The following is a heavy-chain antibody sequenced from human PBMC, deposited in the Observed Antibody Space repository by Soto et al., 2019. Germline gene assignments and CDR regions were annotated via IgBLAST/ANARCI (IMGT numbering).Heavy chain of an antibody. CDR1: GFTFSSYG. Sequence: PGGSLRLSCAASGFTFSSYGMHWVRQAPGKGLEWVAVISYDGSNKYYADSVKGRFTISRDNSKNTLYLQMNSLRAEDTAVYYCANNYDSSGYYYAEYFQHWGQGTLVTVSS. CDR2: ISYDGSNK. V-gene: IGHV3-30*18. D-gene: IGHD3-22*01. CDR3: ANNYDSSGYYYAEYFQH. J-gene: IGHJ1*01.